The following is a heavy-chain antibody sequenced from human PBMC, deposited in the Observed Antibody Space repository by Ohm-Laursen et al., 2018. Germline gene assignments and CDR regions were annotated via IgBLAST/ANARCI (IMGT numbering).Heavy chain of an antibody. D-gene: IGHD7-27*01. V-gene: IGHV4-31*01. CDR2: IYYSGST. CDR1: GGSISSGGYY. Sequence: TLSLTCTVSGGSISSGGYYWSWIRQHPGKGLEWIGYIYYSGSTYYNPSLKSLVTISVDTSKNQFSLKLSSVTAADTAVYYCARALGGYPISYYYGMDVWGQGTTVTVSS. CDR3: ARALGGYPISYYYGMDV. J-gene: IGHJ6*02.